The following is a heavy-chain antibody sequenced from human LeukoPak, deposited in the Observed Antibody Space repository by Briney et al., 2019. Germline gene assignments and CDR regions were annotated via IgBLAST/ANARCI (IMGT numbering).Heavy chain of an antibody. CDR1: GFTFSAYS. Sequence: GGSLRLSCAASGFTFSAYSINWVRQAPGKGLEWVSSISGSSNYIYYADSVKGGFTISRDNAKHSLYLQVDSLRAEDTALYYCARGGGLGYCSSTSCYVYFDYWGQGTLVTVSS. V-gene: IGHV3-21*06. D-gene: IGHD2-2*01. CDR2: ISGSSNYI. CDR3: ARGGGLGYCSSTSCYVYFDY. J-gene: IGHJ4*02.